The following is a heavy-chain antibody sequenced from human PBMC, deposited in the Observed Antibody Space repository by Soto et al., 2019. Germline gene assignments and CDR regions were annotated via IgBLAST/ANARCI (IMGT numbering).Heavy chain of an antibody. Sequence: GESLKISCTGFGYTFTTFWISWVRQMPGRGLEWMGRIDTRDSYTNYSPSFQGHVTISADKSISTAYLQWGSLKASDTAMYYCARLYCSSSTCDSWFDPWGKGTMVSVSS. V-gene: IGHV5-10-1*01. CDR2: IDTRDSYT. J-gene: IGHJ5*02. CDR1: GYTFTTFW. CDR3: ARLYCSSSTCDSWFDP. D-gene: IGHD2-2*01.